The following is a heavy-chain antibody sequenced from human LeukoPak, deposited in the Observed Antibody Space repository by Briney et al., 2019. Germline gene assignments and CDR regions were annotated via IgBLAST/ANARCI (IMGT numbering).Heavy chain of an antibody. CDR1: GFIFSSHG. CDR3: AKDQESGYYGSGSFSDY. V-gene: IGHV3-30*02. D-gene: IGHD3-10*01. Sequence: QAGGSLRLSCAASGFIFSSHGMHWVRQAPGKGLEWVAFLRFDGTNQYYADSVKGRFSISRDNSKNTLYLEMSSLRGEDTAVYYCAKDQESGYYGSGSFSDYWGQGTLVSVSS. CDR2: LRFDGTNQ. J-gene: IGHJ4*02.